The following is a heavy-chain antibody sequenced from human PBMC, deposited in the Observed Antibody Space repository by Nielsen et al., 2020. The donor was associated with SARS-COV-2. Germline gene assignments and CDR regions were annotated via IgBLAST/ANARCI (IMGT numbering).Heavy chain of an antibody. D-gene: IGHD3-10*01. CDR1: GFTFSSYA. CDR3: ARDETDYYGSGRYGMDV. J-gene: IGHJ6*02. V-gene: IGHV3-23*01. CDR2: ISGSGVST. Sequence: GESLKISCVASGFTFSSYAMSWVRQAPGKGLEWVSSISGSGVSTYYADSVKGRFTISRDNSKNTLYLQMNSLRAEDTAVYYCARDETDYYGSGRYGMDVWGQGTTVTVSS.